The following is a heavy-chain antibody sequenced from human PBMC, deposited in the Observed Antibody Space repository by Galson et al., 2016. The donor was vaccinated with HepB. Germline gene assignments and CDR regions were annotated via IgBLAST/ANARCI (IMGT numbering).Heavy chain of an antibody. D-gene: IGHD2-21*02. CDR1: GDSVSSNRAA. J-gene: IGHJ4*02. V-gene: IGHV6-1*01. Sequence: AISGDSVSSNRAAWNWIRQSPSRGLEWLGRTFYRSRWFHDYASSVKGRMTINTDTAKNQLPLQVESVTLEDTAVYFCARGSLAVTRSTLEYWGQGALVIVSS. CDR3: ARGSLAVTRSTLEY. CDR2: TFYRSRWFH.